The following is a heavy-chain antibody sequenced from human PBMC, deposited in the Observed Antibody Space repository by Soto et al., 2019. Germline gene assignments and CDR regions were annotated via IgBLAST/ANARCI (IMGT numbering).Heavy chain of an antibody. Sequence: WSLRLSCVASCFTFRAYSMSWVRQAPGQGLEWVSSITSSSTYIYYTRSVEGRFTISRDDAKNSLHLQMNSLRAEDTAVYYCARDLLEGYGHARQPDYWGQGTLVTVSS. CDR3: ARDLLEGYGHARQPDY. CDR2: ITSSSTYI. V-gene: IGHV3-21*06. D-gene: IGHD5-18*01. J-gene: IGHJ4*02. CDR1: CFTFRAYS.